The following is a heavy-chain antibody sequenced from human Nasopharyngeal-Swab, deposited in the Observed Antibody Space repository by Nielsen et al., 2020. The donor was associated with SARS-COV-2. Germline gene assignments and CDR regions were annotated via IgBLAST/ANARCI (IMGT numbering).Heavy chain of an antibody. CDR2: ISYSGST. CDR1: GGSISTTNSN. D-gene: IGHD2-8*02. Sequence: SETLSLNCTGSGGSISTTNSNWVWIRQSPGKGLQCIGDISYSGSTYYKPSLNSRVTITLDTSKNQFFLRLSSVTAADTAVYYCARDLGYAFTGRGVNWFDPWGQGTLVTVSS. V-gene: IGHV4-39*07. J-gene: IGHJ5*02. CDR3: ARDLGYAFTGRGVNWFDP.